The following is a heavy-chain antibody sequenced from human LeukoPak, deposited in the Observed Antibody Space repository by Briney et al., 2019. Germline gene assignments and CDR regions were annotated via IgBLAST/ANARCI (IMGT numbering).Heavy chain of an antibody. CDR3: ARVSAGELDY. V-gene: IGHV4-59*01. D-gene: IGHD1-26*01. CDR1: GGSISNYY. J-gene: IGHJ4*02. CDR2: IYYSGST. Sequence: PSETLSLTCTVSGGSISNYYWSWIRQPPGKGLEWIGYIYYSGSTNYNPSLKSRVTISVDTSKNQFSLKLSSVTAADTAVYYCARVSAGELDYWGQGTLVTVSS.